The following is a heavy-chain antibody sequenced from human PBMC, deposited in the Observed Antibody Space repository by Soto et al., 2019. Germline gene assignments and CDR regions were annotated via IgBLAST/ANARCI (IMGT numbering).Heavy chain of an antibody. CDR3: AKDSYSYGYDY. CDR2: ISYDGSNK. Sequence: QVQLVESGGGVVQPGRSLRLSCAASGFTFSSYGMHWVRQAPGKGLEWVAVISYDGSNKYYADSVKGRFTISRDNSKNTLYLQMNSLRAEDTAVYYCAKDSYSYGYDYWGQGTLVAFSS. CDR1: GFTFSSYG. D-gene: IGHD5-18*01. J-gene: IGHJ4*02. V-gene: IGHV3-30*18.